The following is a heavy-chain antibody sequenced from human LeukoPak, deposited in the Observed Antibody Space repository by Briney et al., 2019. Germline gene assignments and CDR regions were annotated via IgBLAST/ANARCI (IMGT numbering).Heavy chain of an antibody. CDR1: GFTFSNYW. D-gene: IGHD3-10*01. CDR2: IKQDGSEK. CDR3: AKDLHYFQSDY. V-gene: IGHV3-7*01. J-gene: IGHJ4*02. Sequence: GGSLRLSCAASGFTFSNYWMIWVRQAPGKGLEWVASIKQDGSEKQYVGSVRGRFTISRDNAKNVLDLQMNSLTAEDTALYYCAKDLHYFQSDYWGQGTLSPFPQ.